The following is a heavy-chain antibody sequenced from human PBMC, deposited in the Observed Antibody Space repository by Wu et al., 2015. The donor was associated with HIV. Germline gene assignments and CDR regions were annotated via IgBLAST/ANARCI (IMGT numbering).Heavy chain of an antibody. V-gene: IGHV1-46*01. D-gene: IGHD6-19*01. CDR2: IIPIFGTA. J-gene: IGHJ4*02. Sequence: QVQLVQSGAEVKKPGSSVKVSCKASGYTFTSYYMHWVRQAPGQGLEWMGGIIPIFGTANYAQGFQGRVTMTRNTSIRTAYMELSSLRSEDTAVYYCARQRAYTSGWYIYDFWGQGTLVTVSS. CDR1: GYTFTSYY. CDR3: ARQRAYTSGWYIYDF.